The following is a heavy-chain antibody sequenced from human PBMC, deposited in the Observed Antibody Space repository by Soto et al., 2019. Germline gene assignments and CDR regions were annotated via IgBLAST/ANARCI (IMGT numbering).Heavy chain of an antibody. CDR1: GGSITNSNW. Sequence: SETLSLTCTVSGGSITNSNWWSWVRLPPAKGLEWIGDIYHAGSTKYNPSLERRVTMSVDTSNNQFALTLTSVTAADTAVYFCARGPPIVGNTTPLDSWGHGTLVTVSS. J-gene: IGHJ5*01. V-gene: IGHV4-4*02. CDR3: ARGPPIVGNTTPLDS. D-gene: IGHD2-21*01. CDR2: IYHAGST.